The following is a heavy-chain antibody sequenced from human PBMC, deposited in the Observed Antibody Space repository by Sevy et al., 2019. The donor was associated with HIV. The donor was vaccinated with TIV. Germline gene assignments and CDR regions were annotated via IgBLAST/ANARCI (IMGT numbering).Heavy chain of an antibody. Sequence: GGSLRLSCAASGFTFSNAWMSWVRQAPGKGLEWVGRIKSKTDGGTTDYAAPVKGRLTISRDDSKNTLYLQMNSLKTEDTAVYYCTTYYGSGSYRFDYWGQGTLVTVSS. J-gene: IGHJ4*02. CDR3: TTYYGSGSYRFDY. CDR1: GFTFSNAW. V-gene: IGHV3-15*01. D-gene: IGHD3-10*01. CDR2: IKSKTDGGTT.